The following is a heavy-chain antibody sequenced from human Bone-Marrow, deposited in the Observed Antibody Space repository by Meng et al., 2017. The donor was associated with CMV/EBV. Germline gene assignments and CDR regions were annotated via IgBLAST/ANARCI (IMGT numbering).Heavy chain of an antibody. CDR3: ARARFDY. Sequence: ESLKISCAASGFTVSSNYMSWVRQAPGKGLEWIGSIYHSGSTYYNPSLKSRVTISVDTSKNQFALKLSSVTAADTAVYYCARARFDYWGQGTLVTVSS. CDR1: GFTVSSNY. J-gene: IGHJ4*02. CDR2: IYHSGST. V-gene: IGHV4-38-2*01.